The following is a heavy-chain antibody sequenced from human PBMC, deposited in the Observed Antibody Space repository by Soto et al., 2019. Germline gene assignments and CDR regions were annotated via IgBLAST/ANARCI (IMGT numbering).Heavy chain of an antibody. Sequence: GASVKVSCKVSGYTLTELSMHWVRQAPGKGLEWMGGFDPEDGETIYAQKFQGRVTMTEDTSTDTAYMELSSLRSEDTAVYYCATGLSGSYFFDYWGQGTLVTVSS. CDR3: ATGLSGSYFFDY. V-gene: IGHV1-24*01. CDR2: FDPEDGET. D-gene: IGHD1-26*01. J-gene: IGHJ4*02. CDR1: GYTLTELS.